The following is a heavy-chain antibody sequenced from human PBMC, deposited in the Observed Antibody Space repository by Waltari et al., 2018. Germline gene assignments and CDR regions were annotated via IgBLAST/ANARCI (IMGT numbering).Heavy chain of an antibody. D-gene: IGHD2-8*02. CDR3: AKDLYWFEY. Sequence: EAQLLESGGGLVQPGGSLRLSCAASGFTFSTYAMSWVRQGRGKGLEWVSGIGGSGATTYYAGSVKGRFTISRDKSKNTLYLQMNSLRPEDTAVYYCAKDLYWFEYWGQGTLVTVSS. CDR2: IGGSGATT. V-gene: IGHV3-23*01. J-gene: IGHJ4*02. CDR1: GFTFSTYA.